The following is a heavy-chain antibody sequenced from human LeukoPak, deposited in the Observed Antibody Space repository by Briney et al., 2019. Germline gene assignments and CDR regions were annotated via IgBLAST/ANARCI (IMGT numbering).Heavy chain of an antibody. CDR2: ITGSSSYI. Sequence: GGSLRLSCAASGFTFSTYYMNWVRQAPGKGLEWVSFITGSSSYIYYTDSVKGRFTISRDNAKNSLFLQMNSLRDEDTAVYYCARDSGTTVGYYDYWGQGTLVTVSS. CDR3: ARDSGTTVGYYDY. D-gene: IGHD4-23*01. V-gene: IGHV3-21*01. CDR1: GFTFSTYY. J-gene: IGHJ4*02.